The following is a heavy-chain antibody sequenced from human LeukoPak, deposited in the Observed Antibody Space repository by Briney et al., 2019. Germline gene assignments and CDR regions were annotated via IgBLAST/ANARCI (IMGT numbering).Heavy chain of an antibody. J-gene: IGHJ6*03. V-gene: IGHV1-3*03. Sequence: APVTVSCTASGYTFTSYAMHWVRQAPGQRLEWMGWINAGNGNTKYSQEFQGRVTITRDTSASTAYMELSSLRSEDMAVYYCARSSYGIFGVVTVRPSYYYYYMDVWGKGTTVTVSS. D-gene: IGHD3-3*01. CDR3: ARSSYGIFGVVTVRPSYYYYYMDV. CDR2: INAGNGNT. CDR1: GYTFTSYA.